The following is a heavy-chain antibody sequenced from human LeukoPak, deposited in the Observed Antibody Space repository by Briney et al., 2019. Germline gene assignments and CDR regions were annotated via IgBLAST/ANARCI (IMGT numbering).Heavy chain of an antibody. V-gene: IGHV3-23*01. Sequence: GGSLRLSCAASGFTFSSYGMTWVRQAPGKGLEWVSSIISGGGTFYADSVKGRFTISRDNSKNTLYLQMNSLRAEDTAIYYCARTISSPEFWGQGTLVTVSS. D-gene: IGHD1-7*01. CDR3: ARTISSPEF. CDR2: IISGGGT. J-gene: IGHJ4*02. CDR1: GFTFSSYG.